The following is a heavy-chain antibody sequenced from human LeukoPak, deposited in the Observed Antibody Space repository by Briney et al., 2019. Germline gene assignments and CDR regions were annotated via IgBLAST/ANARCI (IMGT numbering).Heavy chain of an antibody. Sequence: PGGSLRLSCAASGFTFSSYAMHWVRQAPGKGLEYVSAISSNGGSTYYANSVKGRFTISRDNSKNTLYLQMGSLRAEDMAVYYRARDLNDYGDYEILDYWGQGTLVTVSS. J-gene: IGHJ4*02. V-gene: IGHV3-64*01. CDR1: GFTFSSYA. CDR2: ISSNGGST. D-gene: IGHD4-17*01. CDR3: ARDLNDYGDYEILDY.